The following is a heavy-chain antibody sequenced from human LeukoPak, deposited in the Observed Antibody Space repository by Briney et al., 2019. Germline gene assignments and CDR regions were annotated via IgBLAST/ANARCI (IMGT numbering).Heavy chain of an antibody. V-gene: IGHV3-23*01. D-gene: IGHD5-12*01. CDR2: ISGSGAST. J-gene: IGHJ4*02. CDR1: GFTLSTNA. Sequence: PGGSLRLSCLTSGFTLSTNAMSWVRQAPGKGLEWISGISGSGASTYYADSVKGRFTISSDNSKNTVYLQMNSLRPEDMAVYYCAKEIFSGLLYIDYWGQGTLVTVSS. CDR3: AKEIFSGLLYIDY.